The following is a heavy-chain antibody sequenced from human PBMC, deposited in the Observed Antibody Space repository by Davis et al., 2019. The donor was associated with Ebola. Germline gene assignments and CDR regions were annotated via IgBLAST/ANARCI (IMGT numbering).Heavy chain of an antibody. CDR1: GFNFRSYG. J-gene: IGHJ2*01. D-gene: IGHD6-19*01. Sequence: GGSLRLSCAASGFNFRSYGMHWVRQAPDKGLEWVAVIWYDGSRKYYGDSVKGRFTISRDNSNNLLYLQMNSLRAEDTAMYYCARRVAGYPYWYFDLWGRGTLVTVSS. CDR2: IWYDGSRK. V-gene: IGHV3-33*01. CDR3: ARRVAGYPYWYFDL.